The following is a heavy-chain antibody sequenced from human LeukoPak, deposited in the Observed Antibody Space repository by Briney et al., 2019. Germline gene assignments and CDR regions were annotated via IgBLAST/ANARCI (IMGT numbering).Heavy chain of an antibody. V-gene: IGHV4-34*01. J-gene: IGHJ4*02. Sequence: SETLSLNCAVYGGFFSGYYWSWIRQPPGKGLEWIGEINHSGSTNYNPSLKSRVTISVGTSKYQFSPKLSSVTAADTVVYYCARGRHISYYYDSSGYPSRLDYWGQGTLVTVSS. CDR1: GGFFSGYY. CDR3: ARGRHISYYYDSSGYPSRLDY. D-gene: IGHD3-22*01. CDR2: INHSGST.